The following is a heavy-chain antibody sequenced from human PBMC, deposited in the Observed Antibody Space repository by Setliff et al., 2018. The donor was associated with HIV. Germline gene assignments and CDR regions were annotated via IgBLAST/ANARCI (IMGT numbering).Heavy chain of an antibody. V-gene: IGHV1-69*13. CDR1: GGIFRKYS. J-gene: IGHJ2*01. CDR2: IIPIFGTT. CDR3: ARDDHYYDMGSILSDWFFDI. D-gene: IGHD3-22*01. Sequence: GASVKVSCKASGGIFRKYSVNWVRQAPGQGLEWMGGIIPIFGTTTSAQKFQGRITITADESKDTVEMHLSSLTSEDTAIYYCARDDHYYDMGSILSDWFFDIWDRGTLVTVSS.